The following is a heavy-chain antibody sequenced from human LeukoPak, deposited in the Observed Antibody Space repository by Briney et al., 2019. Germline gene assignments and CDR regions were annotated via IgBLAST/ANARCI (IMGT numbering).Heavy chain of an antibody. V-gene: IGHV3-30*18. CDR2: FSYDGSNK. CDR3: AKDRSLRFLEWIPPTY. CDR1: GFNFHNHG. D-gene: IGHD3-3*01. Sequence: GSLRPLRATPGFNFHNHGNHRVRPGSGQGPEWVASFSYDGSNKYYADSVKGRFTISRDNSKNTLYLQMNSLRAEDTAVYYCAKDRSLRFLEWIPPTYWGQGTLVTVSS. J-gene: IGHJ4*02.